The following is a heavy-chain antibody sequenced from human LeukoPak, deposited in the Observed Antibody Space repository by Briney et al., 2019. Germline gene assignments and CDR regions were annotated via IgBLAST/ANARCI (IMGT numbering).Heavy chain of an antibody. CDR2: IIPIFGTA. V-gene: IGHV1-69*05. J-gene: IGHJ4*02. Sequence: SVKVSCKASGGTFSSYAISWVRQAPGQGLDWMGGIIPIFGTANYAQKFQGRVTITTDESTSTAYMELSSLRSEDTAVYYCARSPDILTGYYYFDYWGQGTLVTVSS. CDR3: ARSPDILTGYYYFDY. D-gene: IGHD3-9*01. CDR1: GGTFSSYA.